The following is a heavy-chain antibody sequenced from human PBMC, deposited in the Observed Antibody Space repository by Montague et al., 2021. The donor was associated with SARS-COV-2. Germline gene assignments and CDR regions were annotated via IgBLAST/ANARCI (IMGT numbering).Heavy chain of an antibody. J-gene: IGHJ6*02. CDR1: GFTFDDYA. V-gene: IGHV3-9*01. CDR2: ISGNSVTT. D-gene: IGHD3-16*02. Sequence: SLRLSCAASGFTFDDYAMHLVRQAPGKGLEWGSVISGNSVTTGYADSVKGRFTIYRDNAKSSLYLQMNSLRAEDTGIYYCAKDQYRSAYYHGIDVWGQGTPVTVSS. CDR3: AKDQYRSAYYHGIDV.